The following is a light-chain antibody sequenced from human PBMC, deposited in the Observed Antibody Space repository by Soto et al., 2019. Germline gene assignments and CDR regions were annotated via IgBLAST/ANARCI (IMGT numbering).Light chain of an antibody. J-gene: IGLJ2*01. V-gene: IGLV1-40*01. CDR3: QSYDDSLSALV. Sequence: QSVLTQPPSVSGAPGQRVTISCTGSSSNIGAGYDVHWYQQLPGTAPKLLIYDNTNRPSGVPDRFSGSQSGTSASLAVTGLHAEDEADYYCQSYDDSLSALVFGGGTKLTVL. CDR2: DNT. CDR1: SSNIGAGYD.